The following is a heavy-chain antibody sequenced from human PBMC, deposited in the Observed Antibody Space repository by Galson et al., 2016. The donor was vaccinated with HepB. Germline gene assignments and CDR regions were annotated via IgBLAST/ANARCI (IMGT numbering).Heavy chain of an antibody. D-gene: IGHD2-21*02. CDR3: ARLGGGDWKLDL. Sequence: SETLSLTCTVSGGSISSLTHYWAWIRQAPGKGLECIGTIYYNGRTKYSPSLNTRLTISVDTSKHEFSLNLSSVTAADTAVYYCARLGGGDWKLDLWGQGTLFAVSS. CDR1: GGSISSLTHY. J-gene: IGHJ5*02. V-gene: IGHV4-39*01. CDR2: IYYNGRT.